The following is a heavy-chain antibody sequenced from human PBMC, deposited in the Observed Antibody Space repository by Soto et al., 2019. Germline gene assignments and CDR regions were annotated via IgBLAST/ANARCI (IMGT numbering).Heavy chain of an antibody. CDR3: ARGVPERDYYSYDIDV. CDR2: ISVKNGDT. V-gene: IGHV1-18*01. Sequence: QVQLVQSGAEVKKPGASVKVSCKASGYTFFDYGVSWVRQAPGQGLEWMAWISVKNGDTNYAQKFQGRVTMTTDTATNSAHMEVRCLRSDDPAVYYGARGVPERDYYSYDIDVWGTGTTVTVSS. J-gene: IGHJ6*03. CDR1: GYTFFDYG.